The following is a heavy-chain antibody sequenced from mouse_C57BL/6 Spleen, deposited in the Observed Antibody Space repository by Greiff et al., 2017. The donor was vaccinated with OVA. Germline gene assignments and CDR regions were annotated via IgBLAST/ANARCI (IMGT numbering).Heavy chain of an antibody. V-gene: IGHV5-9-1*02. J-gene: IGHJ1*03. D-gene: IGHD1-1*01. CDR2: ISSGGDYI. CDR1: GFTFSSYA. CDR3: TRAGLLPWYFDV. Sequence: EVMLVESGEGLVKPGGSLKLSCAASGFTFSSYAMSWVRQTPEKRLEWVAYISSGGDYIYYADPVKGRFPISSDTTRNTLKQQMSSLETEDTAMYYCTRAGLLPWYFDVWGTGTTVTVSS.